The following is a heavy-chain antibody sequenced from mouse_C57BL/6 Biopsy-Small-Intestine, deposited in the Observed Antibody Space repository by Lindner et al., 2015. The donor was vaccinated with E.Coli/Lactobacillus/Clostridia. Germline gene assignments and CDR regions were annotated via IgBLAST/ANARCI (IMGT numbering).Heavy chain of an antibody. CDR2: SNPYNGIS. J-gene: IGHJ3*01. CDR1: GSSFTGYY. CDR3: ASRGTY. V-gene: IGHV1-31*01. Sequence: VQLQESGPELVKPGASVKISCKASGSSFTGYYLHWVKQSHGNILDWIGYSNPYNGISSYNQKFKGKATLTVDKSSSTAYMELRSLTSEDSAVYFSASRGTYWGQGTLVTVSA.